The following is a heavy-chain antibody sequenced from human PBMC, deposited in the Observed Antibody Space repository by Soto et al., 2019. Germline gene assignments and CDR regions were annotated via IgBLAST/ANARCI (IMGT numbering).Heavy chain of an antibody. CDR2: INPNSGGT. CDR3: ARDITGTHVDY. CDR1: GYTFTGYY. Sequence: GASVKVSCKASGYTFTGYYMHWVRQAPGQGLEWMGWINPNSGGTSYAQKFQGRVTMTRDTSISTAYMELSRLRSDDTAVYYCARDITGTHVDYWGQGTLVTVSS. D-gene: IGHD1-7*01. V-gene: IGHV1-2*02. J-gene: IGHJ4*02.